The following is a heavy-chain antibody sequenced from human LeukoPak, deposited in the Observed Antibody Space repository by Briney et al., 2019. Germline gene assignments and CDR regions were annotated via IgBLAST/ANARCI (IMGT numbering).Heavy chain of an antibody. CDR3: AKDLLVLRYFDWLLSGLDY. CDR2: ISGSGGST. CDR1: GFTFSSYA. V-gene: IGHV3-23*01. D-gene: IGHD3-9*01. Sequence: GESLKISCAASGFTFSSYAMSWVRQAPGKGLEWVSAISGSGGSTYYADSVKGRFTISRDNSKNTLYLQMNSLRAEDTAVYYCAKDLLVLRYFDWLLSGLDYWGQGTLVTVSS. J-gene: IGHJ4*02.